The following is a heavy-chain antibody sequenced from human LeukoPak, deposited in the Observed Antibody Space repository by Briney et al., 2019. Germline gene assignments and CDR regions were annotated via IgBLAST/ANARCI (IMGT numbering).Heavy chain of an antibody. Sequence: SETLSLTCTVSSGSISGYYWSWIRQPPGRGLEWIASIYYTGTTNYNPSLKSRVTISVDVSKNQFSLKLSSVTAADTAMYYCAKESRHYNGSGSYRKAFDYWGQGTLVTVSS. D-gene: IGHD3-10*01. V-gene: IGHV4-59*01. CDR1: SGSISGYY. J-gene: IGHJ4*02. CDR3: AKESRHYNGSGSYRKAFDY. CDR2: IYYTGTT.